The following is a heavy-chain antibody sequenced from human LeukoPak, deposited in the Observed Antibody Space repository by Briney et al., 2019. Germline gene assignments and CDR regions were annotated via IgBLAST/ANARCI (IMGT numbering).Heavy chain of an antibody. Sequence: SGGSLRLSCAVSGFTFDDYGMGWVRQGPGKGLEWVSDINWNGGSTGYKDSVKGRFTISRDNAKNSLYLQMNSLRAEDTALYYCVRRNHGSGSYIFDYWGQGTLVTVSS. J-gene: IGHJ4*02. CDR2: INWNGGST. V-gene: IGHV3-20*04. D-gene: IGHD3-10*01. CDR3: VRRNHGSGSYIFDY. CDR1: GFTFDDYG.